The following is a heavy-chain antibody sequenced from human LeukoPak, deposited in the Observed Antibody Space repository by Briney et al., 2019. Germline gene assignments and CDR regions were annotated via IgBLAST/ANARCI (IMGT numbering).Heavy chain of an antibody. CDR2: MNPNSGNT. CDR3: ARVSDREYYYYYYMDV. Sequence: ASVTVSFKASGYTFTSYDINWVRQATGQGLEWMGWMNPNSGNTGYAQKFQGRVTITRNTSISTAYMELSSLRSEDTAVYYCARVSDREYYYYYYMDVWGKGTTVTVSS. V-gene: IGHV1-8*03. J-gene: IGHJ6*03. D-gene: IGHD1-26*01. CDR1: GYTFTSYD.